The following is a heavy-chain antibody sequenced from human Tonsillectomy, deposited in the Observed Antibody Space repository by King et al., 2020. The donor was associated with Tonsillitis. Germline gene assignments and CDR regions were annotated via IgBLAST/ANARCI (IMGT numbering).Heavy chain of an antibody. J-gene: IGHJ6*02. D-gene: IGHD4-23*01. Sequence: VQLQQSGPGLLKPSQTLSLTCAISGDSVSSNSAAWNWIRQSPSRGLEWLGRTYYRSKWYNDYATSVESRITINADTSKNQFSLQLNSVTPEDTAVYYCASTPGNSDAYHYGMDVWGQGTTVTVSS. CDR3: ASTPGNSDAYHYGMDV. CDR2: TYYRSKWYN. V-gene: IGHV6-1*01. CDR1: GDSVSSNSAA.